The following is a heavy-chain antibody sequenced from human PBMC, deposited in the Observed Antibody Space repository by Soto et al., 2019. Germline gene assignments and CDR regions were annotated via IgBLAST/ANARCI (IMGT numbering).Heavy chain of an antibody. J-gene: IGHJ5*02. CDR2: IYSGGST. V-gene: IGHV3-66*01. CDR3: ARDRIHYDSKHWFDP. CDR1: GFTVSSNY. Sequence: PGGSLRLSCAASGFTVSSNYMSWVRQAPGKGLEWVSVIYSGGSTYYADSVKGRFTISRDNSKNTLYLQMNSLRAEDTAVYYCARDRIHYDSKHWFDPWGQGTLVTVSS. D-gene: IGHD3-22*01.